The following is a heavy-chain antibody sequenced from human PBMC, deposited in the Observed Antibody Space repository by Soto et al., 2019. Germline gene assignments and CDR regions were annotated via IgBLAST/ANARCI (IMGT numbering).Heavy chain of an antibody. CDR2: ISSSSSYI. Sequence: EVQLVESGGGLVKPGGSLRLSCAASGFTFSSYSMNWVRQAPGKGLEWVSSISSSSSYIYYADSVKGRFTISTDNAKNALYLQMNSLRAEHTAVYYCALGCTTGAQFYIDYYMDFRGKGTTVTVSS. CDR3: ALGCTTGAQFYIDYYMDF. CDR1: GFTFSSYS. J-gene: IGHJ6*03. D-gene: IGHD2-2*01. V-gene: IGHV3-21*01.